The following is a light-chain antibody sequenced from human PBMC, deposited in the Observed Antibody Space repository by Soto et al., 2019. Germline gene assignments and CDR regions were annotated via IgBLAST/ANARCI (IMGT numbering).Light chain of an antibody. J-gene: IGLJ1*01. Sequence: QSALTQPPSASGSPGQSVTISCTGTSSDVGAYDYVSWYQQHPGKAPKLMIYEINKRPSGVPDRFSGSKSGNTASLTVSGLQAEDEADYYCSSFEVSNNFPYVFGTGTKLTVL. CDR1: SSDVGAYDY. V-gene: IGLV2-8*01. CDR2: EIN. CDR3: SSFEVSNNFPYV.